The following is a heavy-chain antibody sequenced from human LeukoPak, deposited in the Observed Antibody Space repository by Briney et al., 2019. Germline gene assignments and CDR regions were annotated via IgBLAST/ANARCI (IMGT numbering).Heavy chain of an antibody. J-gene: IGHJ4*02. Sequence: ASVKVSCKASGYTFTSYAMHWVRQAPGQRLEWMGWINAGNGNTKYSQKFQGRVTITRDTSASTVYMELSSLRSEDTAVYYCARWGDILTGYYREYYFDYWGQGTLVTVSS. CDR3: ARWGDILTGYYREYYFDY. CDR1: GYTFTSYA. CDR2: INAGNGNT. D-gene: IGHD3-9*01. V-gene: IGHV1-3*01.